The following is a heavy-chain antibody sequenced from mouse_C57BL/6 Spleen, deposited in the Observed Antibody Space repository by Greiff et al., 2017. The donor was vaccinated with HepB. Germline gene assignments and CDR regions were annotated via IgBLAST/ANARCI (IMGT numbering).Heavy chain of an antibody. J-gene: IGHJ2*01. CDR2: ISDGGSYT. CDR3: AREDYGSSYDY. V-gene: IGHV5-4*01. CDR1: GFTFSSYA. Sequence: EVQVVESGGGLVKPGGSLKLSCAASGFTFSSYAMSWVRQTPEKRLEWVATISDGGSYTYYPDNVKGRFTISRDNAKNNLYLQMSHLKSEDTAMYYCAREDYGSSYDYWGQGTTLTVPS. D-gene: IGHD1-1*01.